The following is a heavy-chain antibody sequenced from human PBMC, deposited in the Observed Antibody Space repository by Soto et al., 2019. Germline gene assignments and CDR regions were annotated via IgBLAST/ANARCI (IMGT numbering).Heavy chain of an antibody. CDR1: GGSISTYY. CDR2: IYYSGTT. Sequence: SETLSLTCTVSGGSISTYYWNWIRQSPGRGLEWIGYIYYSGTTNYNPSLKSRVIISVDTSKNQFSLKLSSVTAADTAVYYCARAPRAMANPNWFDPWVQGTPVTVSS. CDR3: ARAPRAMANPNWFDP. J-gene: IGHJ5*02. D-gene: IGHD5-18*01. V-gene: IGHV4-59*01.